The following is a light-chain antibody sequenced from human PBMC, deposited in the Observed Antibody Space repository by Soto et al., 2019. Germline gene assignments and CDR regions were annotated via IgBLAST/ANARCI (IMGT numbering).Light chain of an antibody. CDR3: QQLSSYPVT. CDR2: TAS. V-gene: IGKV1-9*01. J-gene: IGKJ2*01. Sequence: DIQLTQSPSFLSASVGDRVTITCRASQGISSYLAWYQQKPGKAPKLLIYTASTLQSGVPSRFSGSGSGTEFTLTISSLQPEDVAAYYCQQLSSYPVTFGKGTKLEIK. CDR1: QGISSY.